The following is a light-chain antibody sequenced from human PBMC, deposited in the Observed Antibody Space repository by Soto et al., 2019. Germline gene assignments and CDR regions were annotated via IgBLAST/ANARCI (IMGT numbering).Light chain of an antibody. V-gene: IGLV1-40*01. CDR2: GNT. J-gene: IGLJ1*01. CDR3: QSYDSSLSGYV. CDR1: SSYIGAGYD. Sequence: QSVLTQPPSVSGAPGQRVTISCTGSSSYIGAGYDVHWYQQLPGAAPKLLFYGNTNRPSGVPDRFSGSKSGTSASLAITGLQAEDEADYYCQSYDSSLSGYVFGTATKVTVL.